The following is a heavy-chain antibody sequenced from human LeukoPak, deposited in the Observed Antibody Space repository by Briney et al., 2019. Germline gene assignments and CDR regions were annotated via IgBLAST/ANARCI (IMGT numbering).Heavy chain of an antibody. CDR3: AREEYSSFWRAFDT. CDR1: GFTFSSYS. CDR2: ISSSSSTI. V-gene: IGHV3-48*01. J-gene: IGHJ3*02. D-gene: IGHD6-6*01. Sequence: PGGSLRLSCAASGFTFSSYSMNWVRQAPGKGLEWVSYISSSSSTIYYADSVKGRFTISRDNAKNSLYLQMNSLRAEDTAVYYCAREEYSSFWRAFDTWGQGTMVTVSS.